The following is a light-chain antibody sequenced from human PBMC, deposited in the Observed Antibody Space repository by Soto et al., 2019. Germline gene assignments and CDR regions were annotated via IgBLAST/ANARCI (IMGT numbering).Light chain of an antibody. CDR1: SSDVGGYKY. J-gene: IGLJ1*01. V-gene: IGLV2-14*01. CDR2: EVS. CDR3: NSYTSSSTLV. Sequence: QSVLTQPASVSGSPGQSITISCTGTSSDVGGYKYVSWYQQHPGKAPKLMIYEVSNRPSGVSNRFSGSESGNTASLTISGLQADDEADYYCNSYTSSSTLVFGTGTKLTVL.